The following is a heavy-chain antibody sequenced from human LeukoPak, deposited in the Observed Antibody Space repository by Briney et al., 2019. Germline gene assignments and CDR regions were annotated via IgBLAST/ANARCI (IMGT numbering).Heavy chain of an antibody. CDR3: AKSTYYYDSSGSPSDY. D-gene: IGHD3-22*01. CDR1: GFTVSSNY. Sequence: GGSLRLSCAASGFTVSSNYMSWVRQAPGKGLEWEAVISYDGSNKYYADSVKGRFTISRDNSKNTLCLQMNSLRAEDTAVYYCAKSTYYYDSSGSPSDYWGQGTLVTVSS. V-gene: IGHV3-30*18. CDR2: ISYDGSNK. J-gene: IGHJ4*02.